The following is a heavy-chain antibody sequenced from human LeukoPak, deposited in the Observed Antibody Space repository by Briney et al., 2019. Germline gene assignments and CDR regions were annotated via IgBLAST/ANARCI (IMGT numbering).Heavy chain of an antibody. CDR3: ARDRRDGYNQLFDY. CDR2: IYYSGST. CDR1: GGSVSSYY. D-gene: IGHD5-24*01. V-gene: IGHV4-59*02. Sequence: SETLPLTCTVSGGSVSSYYWSWIRQPPGKGLEWIGSIYYSGSTNYNPSLKNRVTISIDTSKSQFSLKLSSVTAADTAVYYCARDRRDGYNQLFDYWGQGTLVTVSS. J-gene: IGHJ4*02.